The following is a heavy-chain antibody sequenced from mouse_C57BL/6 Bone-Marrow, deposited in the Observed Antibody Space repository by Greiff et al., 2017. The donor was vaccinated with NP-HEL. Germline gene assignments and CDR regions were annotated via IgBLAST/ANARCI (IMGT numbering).Heavy chain of an antibody. V-gene: IGHV14-2*01. J-gene: IGHJ3*01. CDR1: GFNIKDYY. Sequence: EVQVVESGAELVKPGASVKLSCTASGFNIKDYYMHWVKQRTEQGLEWIGRIDPEDGETKYAPKFQGKATITADTSSNTAYLQLSSLTSEDTAVYYCARDFYGSSYRAFFAYWGQGTLVTVSA. CDR2: IDPEDGET. CDR3: ARDFYGSSYRAFFAY. D-gene: IGHD1-1*01.